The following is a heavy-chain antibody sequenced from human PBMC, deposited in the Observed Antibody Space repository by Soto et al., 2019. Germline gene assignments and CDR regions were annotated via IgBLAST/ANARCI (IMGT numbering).Heavy chain of an antibody. D-gene: IGHD1-26*01. CDR2: ISYDGSNK. Sequence: PGGSLRLSCAAYGFTFSSYAMHWVRQAPGKGLEWVAVISYDGSNKYYADSVKGRFTISRDNSKNTLYLQMNSLRAEDTAVYYCARWGVGAPFHWGQGTLVTVSS. CDR1: GFTFSSYA. CDR3: ARWGVGAPFH. J-gene: IGHJ4*02. V-gene: IGHV3-30-3*01.